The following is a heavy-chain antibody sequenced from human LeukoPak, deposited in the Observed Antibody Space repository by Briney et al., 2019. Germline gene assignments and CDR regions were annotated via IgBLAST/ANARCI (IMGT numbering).Heavy chain of an antibody. V-gene: IGHV3-23*01. CDR2: ISGSGGST. CDR1: GFTFSSYA. CDR3: AKVYAGYSSGWYGGAFDI. Sequence: GGSLRLPCAASGFTFSSYAMSWVRQAPGKGLEWVSAISGSGGSTYYADSVKGRFTISRDNSKNTLYLQMNSLRAEDTAVYYCAKVYAGYSSGWYGGAFDIWGQGTMVTVSS. J-gene: IGHJ3*02. D-gene: IGHD6-19*01.